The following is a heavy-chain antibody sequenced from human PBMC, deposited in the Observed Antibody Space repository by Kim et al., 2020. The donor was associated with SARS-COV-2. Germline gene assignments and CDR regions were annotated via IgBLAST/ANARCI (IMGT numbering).Heavy chain of an antibody. D-gene: IGHD1-20*01. J-gene: IGHJ4*02. Sequence: GGSLRLSCAASGFTFSSFGMHWVRQAPGKGLEWVALISSDGRNKYYADSVKGRFTISRDNSKNTLYLQMTSLRAEDTAMYYCAKGRSNWNDDFDYWGQGTLVTVSS. CDR3: AKGRSNWNDDFDY. CDR1: GFTFSSFG. V-gene: IGHV3-30*18. CDR2: ISSDGRNK.